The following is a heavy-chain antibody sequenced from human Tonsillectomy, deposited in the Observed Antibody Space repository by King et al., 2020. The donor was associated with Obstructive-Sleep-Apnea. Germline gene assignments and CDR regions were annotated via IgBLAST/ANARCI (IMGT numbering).Heavy chain of an antibody. CDR2: ISWDGNIT. CDR1: GFTFDDYT. Sequence: VQLVESGGVVVQPGGSLRLSCAASGFTFDDYTMHWVRQAPGKGLEWVSLISWDGNITYYADSVRGRFTISRDNSKNSLYLQMNSLRTEDTALYYCAYGGSTGWNYFDYWGQGTLVTVSS. J-gene: IGHJ4*02. V-gene: IGHV3-43*01. CDR3: AYGGSTGWNYFDY. D-gene: IGHD1-1*01.